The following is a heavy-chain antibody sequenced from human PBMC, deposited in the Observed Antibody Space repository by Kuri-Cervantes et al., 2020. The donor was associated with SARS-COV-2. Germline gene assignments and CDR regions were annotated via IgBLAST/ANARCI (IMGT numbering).Heavy chain of an antibody. CDR2: IYYSGST. D-gene: IGHD6-13*01. CDR3: ARERQLGIDY. J-gene: IGHJ4*02. V-gene: IGHV4-59*01. Sequence: ESLKISCTVSGGSISSYYWSWIRQPPGKGLEWIGYIYYSGSTNYNPSLKSRVTISVDTSKNQFSLKLSSVTAADTAVYYCARERQLGIDYWGQGTLVTVSS. CDR1: GGSISSYY.